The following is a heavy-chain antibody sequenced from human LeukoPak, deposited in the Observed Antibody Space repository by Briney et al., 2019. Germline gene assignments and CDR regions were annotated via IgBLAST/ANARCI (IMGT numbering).Heavy chain of an antibody. J-gene: IGHJ4*02. CDR1: EYPFNAYD. Sequence: ASVKVSCKAFEYPFNAYDVHWVRQATGQGLEWMGWMNPNSGNTGYAQKFQDRVTITWNTSISTVYMELSSLRSDDTAVYYCARQGKWVTKYFDYWGQGTLVTVSS. CDR3: ARQGKWVTKYFDY. V-gene: IGHV1-8*03. CDR2: MNPNSGNT. D-gene: IGHD4-17*01.